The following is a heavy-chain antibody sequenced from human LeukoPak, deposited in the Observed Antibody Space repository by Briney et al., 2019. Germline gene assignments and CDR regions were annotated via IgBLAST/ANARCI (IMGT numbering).Heavy chain of an antibody. J-gene: IGHJ3*02. CDR2: TYSNGRT. CDR3: ARGHYYDSSGQIYDAFDI. CDR1: GFTVSSNY. D-gene: IGHD3-22*01. Sequence: SGGSLRLSCAASGFTVSSNYMSWVRQAPGKGLEWVSVTYSNGRTYYADSVKGRFTISRDISKNTLYLQMNSLRAEDTAVYYCARGHYYDSSGQIYDAFDIWGQGTMVTVSS. V-gene: IGHV3-53*01.